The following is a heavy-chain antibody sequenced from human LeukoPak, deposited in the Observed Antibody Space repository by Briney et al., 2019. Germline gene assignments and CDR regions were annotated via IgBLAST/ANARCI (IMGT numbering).Heavy chain of an antibody. D-gene: IGHD5-24*01. CDR1: GFTFSTYA. Sequence: GGPLRLSCAASGFTFSTYAMSWVRQAPGKGLEWVSAISGSGGRTYYGDSVKGRFTISRDNSKNTLYLQMNSLRAEATAVFHCAKVAEMGTIQGKFDNWGQGTLVTVSS. V-gene: IGHV3-23*01. CDR3: AKVAEMGTIQGKFDN. J-gene: IGHJ4*02. CDR2: ISGSGGRT.